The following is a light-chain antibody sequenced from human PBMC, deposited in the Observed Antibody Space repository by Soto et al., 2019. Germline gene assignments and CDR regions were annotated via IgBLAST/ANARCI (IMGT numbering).Light chain of an antibody. CDR3: QQANSFPRT. CDR1: QGFSTW. Sequence: DIQMTQSPSSVSASVGDRVTITCRASQGFSTWLAWYRRKPGRAPELLIYSASSLHSGVPSRFSGSGSGTDFTLTISSLQPEDCAPYYCQQANSFPRTFGGGTEVEIK. V-gene: IGKV1-12*01. CDR2: SAS. J-gene: IGKJ4*01.